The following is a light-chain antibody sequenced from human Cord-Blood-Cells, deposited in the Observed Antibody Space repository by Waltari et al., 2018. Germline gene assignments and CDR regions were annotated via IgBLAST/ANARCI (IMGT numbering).Light chain of an antibody. CDR1: QSLLPSDGKTY. CDR3: MQGIHLPPGA. CDR2: ECS. J-gene: IGKJ1*01. Sequence: DIVMTQTPLSLSVTPGQLASISCKSSQSLLPSDGKTYLYWYLQKPGQSPQLLIYECSSRFSGVPDRFSGSGSGTDFTLKISRVEAEDVGVYYCMQGIHLPPGAFGQGTKVEIK. V-gene: IGKV2-29*02.